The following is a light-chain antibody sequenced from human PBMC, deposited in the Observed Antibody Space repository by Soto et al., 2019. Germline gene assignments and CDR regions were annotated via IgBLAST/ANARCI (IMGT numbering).Light chain of an antibody. J-gene: IGLJ1*01. Sequence: QSALTQPASVSGSPGQSVSIACTGTSSDIGTYKYVSWYQQHPGKAPKLMIYEVSNRPSGVSDRFSGSKSGNTASLTISGLQPADEADYYCISYTSGTTLYVFGTGTKVTVL. CDR3: ISYTSGTTLYV. V-gene: IGLV2-14*01. CDR2: EVS. CDR1: SSDIGTYKY.